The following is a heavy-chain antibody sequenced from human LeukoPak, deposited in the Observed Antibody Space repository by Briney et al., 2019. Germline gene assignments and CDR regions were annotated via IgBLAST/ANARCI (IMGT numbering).Heavy chain of an antibody. D-gene: IGHD2-21*02. CDR2: ITPILGIA. V-gene: IGHV1-69*02. CDR3: AAGIVVVTAWDAFDI. J-gene: IGHJ3*02. CDR1: GGPFSSYT. Sequence: PVKASSKASGGPFSSYTISWVRPAPGQGLTWMGRITPILGIANHPQKFQGRVTITAAKSTSTAYMELSSLSSEDTAVYYCAAGIVVVTAWDAFDIWGQGTMVTVSS.